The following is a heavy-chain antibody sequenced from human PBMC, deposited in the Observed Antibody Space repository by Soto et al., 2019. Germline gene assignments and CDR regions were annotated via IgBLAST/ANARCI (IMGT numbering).Heavy chain of an antibody. Sequence: SETLSLTCTVSGGSISSYYWSWIRQPPGKGLEWIGYIYYSGSTNYNPSLKSRVAISVDTSKNQFSLKLSSVTAADTAVYYCARVWGGAFDIWGQGTMVTVSS. CDR1: GGSISSYY. V-gene: IGHV4-59*01. J-gene: IGHJ3*02. CDR3: ARVWGGAFDI. CDR2: IYYSGST. D-gene: IGHD3-10*01.